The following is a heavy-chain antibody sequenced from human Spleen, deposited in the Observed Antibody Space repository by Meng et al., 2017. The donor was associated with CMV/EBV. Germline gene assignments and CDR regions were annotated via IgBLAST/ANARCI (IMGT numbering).Heavy chain of an antibody. CDR2: IIPIFGTA. CDR1: GGTFSSYA. Sequence: SVKVSCKASGGTFSSYAISWVRQAPGQGLEWMGGIIPIFGTANYAQKFQGRVTITTDDSTSTAYMELSSLRSEDTAVYYCARLLGDWNYVPVWGQGTTVTVSS. CDR3: ARLLGDWNYVPV. D-gene: IGHD1-7*01. V-gene: IGHV1-69*05. J-gene: IGHJ6*02.